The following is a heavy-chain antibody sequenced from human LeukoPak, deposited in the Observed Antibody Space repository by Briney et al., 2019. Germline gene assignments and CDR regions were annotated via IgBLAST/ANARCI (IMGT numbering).Heavy chain of an antibody. CDR3: ARSRLSGINDAFDI. V-gene: IGHV3-23*01. CDR1: GFTFSSYA. Sequence: GRSLRLSCAASGFTFSSYAMHWVRQAPGKGLEWVSAISGSAVSTFYADSVKGRFTVSRDNSKNTLYLQMNSLRAEDTAVYYCARSRLSGINDAFDIWGQGTMVTVSS. J-gene: IGHJ3*02. CDR2: ISGSAVST. D-gene: IGHD3-3*01.